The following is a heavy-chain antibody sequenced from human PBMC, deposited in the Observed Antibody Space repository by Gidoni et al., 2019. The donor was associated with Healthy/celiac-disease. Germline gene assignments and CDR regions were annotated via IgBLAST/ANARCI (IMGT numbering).Heavy chain of an antibody. D-gene: IGHD3-3*01. V-gene: IGHV1-46*01. CDR3: ARAGLDFWSGYYESSYYYYYGMDV. CDR1: GYTFTSYY. Sequence: QVQLVQSGAEVKKPGASVKVSCKASGYTFTSYYMHWVRQAPGQGLEWMGIINPSGGSTSYAQKFQGRVTMTRDTSTSTVYMELSSLRSEDTAVYYCARAGLDFWSGYYESSYYYYYGMDVWGQGTTVTVSS. CDR2: INPSGGST. J-gene: IGHJ6*02.